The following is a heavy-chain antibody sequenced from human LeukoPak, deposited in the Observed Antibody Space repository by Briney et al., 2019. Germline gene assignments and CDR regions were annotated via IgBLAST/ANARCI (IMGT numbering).Heavy chain of an antibody. CDR1: GFSLNSTGEG. CDR3: AHLDYVGSPPDDAFDI. V-gene: IGHV2-5*02. D-gene: IGHD4-23*01. J-gene: IGHJ3*02. CDR2: IYWDDDK. Sequence: SGPTLVNPTQTLTVTCTFSGFSLNSTGEGVGWIRQPPGKALEWLALIYWDDDKYYSPSLKNRLTITKDTSKNQVVLTMTNMDPVDTATYYWAHLDYVGSPPDDAFDIWGQGAMVTVSS.